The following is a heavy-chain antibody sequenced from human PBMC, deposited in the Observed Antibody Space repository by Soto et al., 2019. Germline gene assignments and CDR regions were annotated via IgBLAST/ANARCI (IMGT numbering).Heavy chain of an antibody. D-gene: IGHD2-15*01. V-gene: IGHV3-30*04. CDR1: GFTFSTYA. CDR2: ISYDGTNK. CDR3: AKDRGRYCSGGTCYLFDS. Sequence: GGSLRLSCVPSGFTFSTYAMHWVRQAPGKGLEWVAIISYDGTNKYYADSVKGRFTISRDNSKNTLYLQMNSLRVEDTALYYCAKDRGRYCSGGTCYLFDSWGQGALVTVPQ. J-gene: IGHJ4*02.